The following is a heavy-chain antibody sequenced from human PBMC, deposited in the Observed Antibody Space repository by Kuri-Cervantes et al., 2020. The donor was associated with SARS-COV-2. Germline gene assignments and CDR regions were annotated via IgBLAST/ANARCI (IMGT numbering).Heavy chain of an antibody. CDR3: ARVLEGIVAAGSHYYYYMDV. CDR2: IYTSGST. CDR1: GDSISSYF. J-gene: IGHJ6*03. V-gene: IGHV4-4*07. Sequence: SETLSLTCTVSGDSISSYFWSWVRQPAGKGLEWIGYIYTSGSTNYNPSLKSRVTMSVDTSKNHFSLRLSSVTAADTAVYYCARVLEGIVAAGSHYYYYMDVWGKGTTVTVSS. D-gene: IGHD6-13*01.